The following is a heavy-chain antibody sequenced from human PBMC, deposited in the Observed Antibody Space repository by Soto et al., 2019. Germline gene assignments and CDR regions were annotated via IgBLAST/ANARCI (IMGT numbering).Heavy chain of an antibody. CDR3: ASPGWIAAAGNFDY. CDR1: GFTFSSYG. V-gene: IGHV3-33*01. J-gene: IGHJ4*02. D-gene: IGHD6-13*01. Sequence: QVQLVESGGGVVQPGRSLRLSCAASGFTFSSYGMHWVRQAPGKGLEWVAVIWYDGSNKYYADSVKGRFTISRDNSKNTRYLQMNSLRAEDTAVYYCASPGWIAAAGNFDYWGQGTLVTVSS. CDR2: IWYDGSNK.